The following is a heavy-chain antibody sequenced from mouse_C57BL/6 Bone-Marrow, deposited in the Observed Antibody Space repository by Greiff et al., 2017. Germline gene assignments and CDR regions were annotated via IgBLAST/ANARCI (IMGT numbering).Heavy chain of an antibody. J-gene: IGHJ4*01. CDR3: ARQSDYDFMDY. Sequence: EVKLLESGPELVKPGASVKISCKASGYSFTDYNMNWVKQSNGKSLEWLGVINPNYGTTSYNQKFKGKATLTVDQSSSTAYMQLNSLTSEDSAVYDCARQSDYDFMDYWGQGTSVTVSS. D-gene: IGHD2-4*01. CDR1: GYSFTDYN. V-gene: IGHV1-39*01. CDR2: INPNYGTT.